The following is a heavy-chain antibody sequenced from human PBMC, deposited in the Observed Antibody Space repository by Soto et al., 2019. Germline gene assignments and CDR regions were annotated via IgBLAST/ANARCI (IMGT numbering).Heavy chain of an antibody. D-gene: IGHD6-19*01. Sequence: QVQLVQSGAEVKKPGASVKVSCKASGYTFTSYGISWVRQAPGQGLEWMGWISAYNGNTNYAQKLQGRVTMTTDTSTSTANMELRSLRSDDTAVYYCARDLSGLVGVYYYYGMDVWGQGTTVTVSS. V-gene: IGHV1-18*01. J-gene: IGHJ6*02. CDR1: GYTFTSYG. CDR3: ARDLSGLVGVYYYYGMDV. CDR2: ISAYNGNT.